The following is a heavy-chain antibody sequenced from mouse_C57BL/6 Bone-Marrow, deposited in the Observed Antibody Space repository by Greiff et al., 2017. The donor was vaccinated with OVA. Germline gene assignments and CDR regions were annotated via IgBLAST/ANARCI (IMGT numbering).Heavy chain of an antibody. D-gene: IGHD1-1*01. J-gene: IGHJ2*01. CDR2: INPGSGGT. V-gene: IGHV1-54*01. CDR1: GYAFTNYL. CDR3: ARGGYGSSYGWYFDY. Sequence: VQLKQSGAELVRPGTSVKVSCKASGYAFTNYLIEWVKQRPGQGLEWIGVINPGSGGTNYNEKFKGKATLTADKSSSTAYMQLSSLTSEDSAVYFCARGGYGSSYGWYFDYWGQGTTLTVSS.